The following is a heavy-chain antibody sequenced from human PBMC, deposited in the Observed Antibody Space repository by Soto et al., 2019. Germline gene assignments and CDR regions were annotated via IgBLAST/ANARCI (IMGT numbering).Heavy chain of an antibody. CDR3: ARHGHYYDSSGYHQTPLDY. J-gene: IGHJ4*02. Sequence: SETLSLTCTVSGGSISSYYWSWVRQPPGKGLEWIGYIYYSGSTNYNPSLKSRVTISVDTSKNQFSLKLSSVTAADTAVYYCARHGHYYDSSGYHQTPLDYWGQGTLVTASS. CDR1: GGSISSYY. D-gene: IGHD3-22*01. CDR2: IYYSGST. V-gene: IGHV4-59*01.